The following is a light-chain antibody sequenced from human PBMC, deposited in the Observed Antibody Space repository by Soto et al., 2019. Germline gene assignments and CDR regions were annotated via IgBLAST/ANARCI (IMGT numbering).Light chain of an antibody. CDR1: QSVSTN. CDR2: GAS. J-gene: IGKJ2*01. CDR3: QQYANWPYT. Sequence: EIVMTQSPGTLSVSPGESATLSCRASQSVSTNVAWFQQRPGQPPRLLIYGASGRASGIPARFRGTGSGTEFTLTIGSSQSEDFAVYFCQQYANWPYTFAQGTKLEI. V-gene: IGKV3-15*01.